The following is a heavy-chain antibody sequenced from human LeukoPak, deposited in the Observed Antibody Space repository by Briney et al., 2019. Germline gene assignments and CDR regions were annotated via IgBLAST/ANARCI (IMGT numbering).Heavy chain of an antibody. Sequence: PGGSLRLSCAASGFTFSSYAMSWVRQAPGKGLEWVSAISGSGGSTYYADSVKGRFTISRDNSKNTLYLQMNSLRAEDTAVYYCARGPSLYCSGGSCYSGWFDPWGQGTLVTVSS. D-gene: IGHD2-15*01. CDR2: ISGSGGST. V-gene: IGHV3-23*01. CDR3: ARGPSLYCSGGSCYSGWFDP. J-gene: IGHJ5*02. CDR1: GFTFSSYA.